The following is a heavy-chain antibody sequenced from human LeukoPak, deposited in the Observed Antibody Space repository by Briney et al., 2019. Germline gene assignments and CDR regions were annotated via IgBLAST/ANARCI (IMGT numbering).Heavy chain of an antibody. D-gene: IGHD6-19*01. J-gene: IGHJ4*02. CDR1: RYTFTGYY. V-gene: IGHV1-2*02. CDR2: INPNSGGT. CDR3: ARGPVAGYYFDY. Sequence: ASVKVSCKASRYTFTGYYMHWVRQAPGQGLEWMGWINPNSGGTNYAQKFQGRVTMTRDTSISTAYMELSRLRSDDTAVYYCARGPVAGYYFDYWGQGTLVTVSS.